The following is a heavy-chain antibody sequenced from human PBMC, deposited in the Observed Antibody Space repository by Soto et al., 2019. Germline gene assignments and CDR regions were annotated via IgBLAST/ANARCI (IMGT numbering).Heavy chain of an antibody. V-gene: IGHV3-66*01. CDR1: GFTFSDYY. Sequence: PGGSLRLSCAASGFTFSDYYMSWIRQAPGKGLEWVSYISSSGSTYYADSVKGRFTISRDNSKNTLYLQMNSLRAEDTAVYYCARGYCSGGSCYRFDYWGQGTLVTVSS. CDR2: ISSSGST. D-gene: IGHD2-15*01. CDR3: ARGYCSGGSCYRFDY. J-gene: IGHJ4*02.